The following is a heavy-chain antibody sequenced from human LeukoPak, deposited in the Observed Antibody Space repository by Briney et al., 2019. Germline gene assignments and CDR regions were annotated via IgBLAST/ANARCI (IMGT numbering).Heavy chain of an antibody. Sequence: SETLSLTCTVSGGSISNYYWSWIRQPPGKGLEWIGYIYYSGSTNYSPSLKSRVTISVDTSKNQFSLKLSSVTAADTAVYYCARYSASYYDLDYWGQGTLVTVSS. CDR3: ARYSASYYDLDY. J-gene: IGHJ4*02. CDR1: GGSISNYY. D-gene: IGHD1-26*01. V-gene: IGHV4-59*01. CDR2: IYYSGST.